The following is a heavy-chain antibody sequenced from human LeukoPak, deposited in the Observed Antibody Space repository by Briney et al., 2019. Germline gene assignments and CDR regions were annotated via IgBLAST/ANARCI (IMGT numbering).Heavy chain of an antibody. CDR1: GGSISSYY. J-gene: IGHJ2*01. Sequence: TSETLSLTCTVSGGSISSYYWSWIRQPPGKGREWIGYTYYTGSTTHHPSLKRRVTISVDTSKSQFSLKLSSVTAADTAVYYCARHNSRAPGGFSYFDRWGRGTLVTVSS. CDR2: TYYTGST. D-gene: IGHD6-13*01. CDR3: ARHNSRAPGGFSYFDR. V-gene: IGHV4-59*08.